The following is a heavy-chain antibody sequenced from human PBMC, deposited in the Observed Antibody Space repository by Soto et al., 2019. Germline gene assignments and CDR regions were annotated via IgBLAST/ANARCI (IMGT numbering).Heavy chain of an antibody. Sequence: QVQLQESGPGLLKPTQTLSLTCTVSGDSVYSRPHSWTWIRQLPDKGLEYIGYIFYSGTTYYNPYLKDRVTISLDTSKNQFYLSLASVTAADTAVYFSAGPTAYFEFWGQGTLVNVSS. J-gene: IGHJ4*02. V-gene: IGHV4-31*03. CDR2: IFYSGTT. CDR3: AGPTAYFEF. CDR1: GDSVYSRPHS.